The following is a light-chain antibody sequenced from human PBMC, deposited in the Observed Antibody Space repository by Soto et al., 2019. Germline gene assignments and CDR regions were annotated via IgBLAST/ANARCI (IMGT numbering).Light chain of an antibody. V-gene: IGKV1-5*01. CDR1: QSIRSL. CDR2: DAS. Sequence: DIQMTQSPSTLSASVGDRFTITCRASQSIRSLLAWYQQKPGKAPKVLIYDASALPRGVPSRFSGSGSGTKFTLTIASLQPDDFAAYYCQHYNSYSEAFGQGTKVDIK. CDR3: QHYNSYSEA. J-gene: IGKJ1*01.